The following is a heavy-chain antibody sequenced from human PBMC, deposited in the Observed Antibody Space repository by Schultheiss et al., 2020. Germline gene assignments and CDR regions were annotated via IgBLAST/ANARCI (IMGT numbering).Heavy chain of an antibody. V-gene: IGHV3-11*01. D-gene: IGHD5-12*01. CDR1: GFTFSDYY. CDR3: ARRPIVATTRLGMDV. J-gene: IGHJ6*02. Sequence: GGSLRLSCAASGFTFSDYYMSWIRQAPGKGLEWVSYISSSGSTIYYADSVKGRFTISRDNAKNSLYLQMNSLRAEDTAVYYCARRPIVATTRLGMDVWGQGTTVTVSS. CDR2: ISSSGSTI.